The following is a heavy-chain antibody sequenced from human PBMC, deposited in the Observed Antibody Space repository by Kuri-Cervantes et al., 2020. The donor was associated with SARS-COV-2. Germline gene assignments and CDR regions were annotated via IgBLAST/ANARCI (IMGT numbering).Heavy chain of an antibody. CDR3: AKDSVVGSGWFFDY. J-gene: IGHJ4*02. D-gene: IGHD6-19*01. V-gene: IGHV3-23*01. CDR2: ISGSGGST. CDR1: GFTFSSYS. Sequence: GGSLRLSCAASGFTFSSYSMNWVRQAPGKGLEWVSAISGSGGSTYYADSVKGRFTISRDNSKNTLYLQMNSLRAEDTAVYYCAKDSVVGSGWFFDYWGQGTLVTVSS.